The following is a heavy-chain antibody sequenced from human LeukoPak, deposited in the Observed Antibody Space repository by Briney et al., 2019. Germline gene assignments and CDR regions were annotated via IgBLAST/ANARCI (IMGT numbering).Heavy chain of an antibody. CDR2: ISAYNGNT. CDR3: ARAGVHWSGYYLPALYFDY. Sequence: ASVKVSCKASGYTFTSYGISWVRQAPGQGLEWMGWISAYNGNTNYAQKLQGRVTMTTDTSTSTAYMELRSLRSDDTAVYYCARAGVHWSGYYLPALYFDYWGKGTLVTVSS. CDR1: GYTFTSYG. J-gene: IGHJ4*02. V-gene: IGHV1-18*01. D-gene: IGHD3-3*01.